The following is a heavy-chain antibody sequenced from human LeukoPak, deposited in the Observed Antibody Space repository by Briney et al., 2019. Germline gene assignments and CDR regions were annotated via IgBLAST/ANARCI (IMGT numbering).Heavy chain of an antibody. J-gene: IGHJ4*02. CDR3: ARTWYSSRVVDY. CDR1: GGSISSSNW. D-gene: IGHD6-13*01. V-gene: IGHV4-4*02. Sequence: KPSGTLSLTCAVTGGSISSSNWWSWVRQPPGKGLEWIGEIYHSGSTNYNPSLKSRVTISVDKSNNQFPLKLSSVTAADTAVYYCARTWYSSRVVDYWGQGTLVTVSS. CDR2: IYHSGST.